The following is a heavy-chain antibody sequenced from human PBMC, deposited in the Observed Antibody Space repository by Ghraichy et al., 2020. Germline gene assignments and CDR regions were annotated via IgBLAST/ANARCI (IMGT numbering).Heavy chain of an antibody. V-gene: IGHV3-21*01. Sequence: GSLRLSCAASGFTFSSYSMNWVRQAPGKGLEWVSSISSGSSYIYYADSVKGRFTISRDNAQNSLYLQMNSLRAEDTAVYYCARGIDYYYGMDVWGQGTTVTVSS. J-gene: IGHJ6*02. CDR1: GFTFSSYS. CDR3: ARGIDYYYGMDV. CDR2: ISSGSSYI.